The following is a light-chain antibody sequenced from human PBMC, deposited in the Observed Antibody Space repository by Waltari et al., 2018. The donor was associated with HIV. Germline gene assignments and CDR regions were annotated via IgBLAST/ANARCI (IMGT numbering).Light chain of an antibody. Sequence: QSALTQPRSVSGSPGQSVTISCTGTRSDVGGYNYVSWYQQHPGKAPKLMIYDVSKRPSGVPDRFSGSTSGNTASLTISGLQAEDEADYYCCSYAGSYTVYVFGTGTKVTVL. V-gene: IGLV2-11*01. CDR1: RSDVGGYNY. J-gene: IGLJ1*01. CDR3: CSYAGSYTVYV. CDR2: DVS.